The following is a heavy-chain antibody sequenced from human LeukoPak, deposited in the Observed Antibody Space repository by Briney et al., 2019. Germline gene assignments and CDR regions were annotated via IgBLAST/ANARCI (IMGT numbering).Heavy chain of an antibody. CDR3: ARDNIVVVAATKAYYFDY. V-gene: IGHV4-39*07. CDR2: IYHSGST. Sequence: SETLSLTCAVSGGSISTSNSYWGWIRRPPGKGLEWIGSIYHSGSTYYNPSLKSRVTISVDTSKNQFSLKLSSVTAADTAVYYCARDNIVVVAATKAYYFDYWGQGTLVTVSS. CDR1: GGSISTSNSY. J-gene: IGHJ4*02. D-gene: IGHD2-15*01.